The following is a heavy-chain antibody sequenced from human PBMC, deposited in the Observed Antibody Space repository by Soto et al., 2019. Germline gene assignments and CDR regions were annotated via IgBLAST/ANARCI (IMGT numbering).Heavy chain of an antibody. V-gene: IGHV1-3*05. Sequence: QVQLVQSGAEEKKPGAPVKVSCKASGYTFTSYAMHSVRQAPGQRLEWMGWTNAGNGNTKYSQKFQGRVTITRDTSASTAYMELSSLRSEATAVYYCARSIVVVTALDYWGQGTLVTVAS. D-gene: IGHD2-21*02. CDR3: ARSIVVVTALDY. CDR2: TNAGNGNT. J-gene: IGHJ4*02. CDR1: GYTFTSYA.